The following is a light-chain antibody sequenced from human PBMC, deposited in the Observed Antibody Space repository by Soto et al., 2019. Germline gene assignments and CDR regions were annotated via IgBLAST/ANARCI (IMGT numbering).Light chain of an antibody. V-gene: IGKV3-20*01. CDR2: GAS. CDR3: QHYGDSAVI. Sequence: EIILTQSPGTLSLSPGERATLSCRASQSVGTTYLAWYQQKPGQTPKLIIYGASNRATGIPDRFSGSGSGTDFTLTISRLEPEDFAVFYCQHYGDSAVIFGQGTRLEIK. CDR1: QSVGTTY. J-gene: IGKJ5*01.